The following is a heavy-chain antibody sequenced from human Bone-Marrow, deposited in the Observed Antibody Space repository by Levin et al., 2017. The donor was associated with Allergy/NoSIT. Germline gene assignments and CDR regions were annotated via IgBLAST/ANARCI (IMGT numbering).Heavy chain of an antibody. D-gene: IGHD6-13*01. J-gene: IGHJ6*02. Sequence: GGSLRLSCAASGFTFDSYAIHWVRQAPGKGLEWVAVISYDGSNKYYADSVKGRFTISRDNSKNTLYLQMLSLRTEDTAVYYCAKSRAASGRLYGLDGWGQGTTVTVSS. CDR2: ISYDGSNK. CDR3: AKSRAASGRLYGLDG. V-gene: IGHV3-30*18. CDR1: GFTFDSYA.